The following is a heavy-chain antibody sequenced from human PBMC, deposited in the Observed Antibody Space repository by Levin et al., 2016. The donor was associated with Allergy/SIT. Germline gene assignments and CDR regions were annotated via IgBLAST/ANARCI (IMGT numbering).Heavy chain of an antibody. V-gene: IGHV1-2*04. D-gene: IGHD3-3*01. CDR3: ARGEGTSRITIFGVVIEYYGMDV. Sequence: WVRQAPGQGLEWMGWINPNSGGTNYAQKFQGWVTMTRDTSISTAYMELSRLRSDDTAVYYCARGEGTSRITIFGVVIEYYGMDVWGQGTTVTVSS. J-gene: IGHJ6*02. CDR2: INPNSGGT.